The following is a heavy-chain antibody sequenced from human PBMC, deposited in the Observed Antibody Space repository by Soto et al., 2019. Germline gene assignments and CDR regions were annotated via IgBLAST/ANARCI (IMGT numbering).Heavy chain of an antibody. CDR3: ATDTGDIEVVPATT. D-gene: IGHD2-15*01. J-gene: IGHJ4*02. V-gene: IGHV3-21*04. CDR1: GLNFEKCS. Sequence: VGSLRLSCAASGLNFEKCSMNWVRQPPGKGPEWLASISPSSTYIRYADSVKGRFTISRDNARNSLSLQMMNLRADDTAIYYCATDTGDIEVVPATTWGQGTLVTVSS. CDR2: ISPSSTYI.